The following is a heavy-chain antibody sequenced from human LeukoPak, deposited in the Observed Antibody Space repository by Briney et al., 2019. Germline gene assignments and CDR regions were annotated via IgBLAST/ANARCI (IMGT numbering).Heavy chain of an antibody. D-gene: IGHD6-19*01. J-gene: IGHJ4*02. CDR2: ISRSSSYI. V-gene: IGHV3-21*01. Sequence: GGSLRLSCAASGFTFSSYSMNWVRQAPGKGVEWVSSISRSSSYIFYAVSVKGRFPISRDNANNSLYLQMNSLRAEDTAVYYGARSSPAANVSGGWYPQSHFDYWGQGTLVTVSS. CDR3: ARSSPAANVSGGWYPQSHFDY. CDR1: GFTFSSYS.